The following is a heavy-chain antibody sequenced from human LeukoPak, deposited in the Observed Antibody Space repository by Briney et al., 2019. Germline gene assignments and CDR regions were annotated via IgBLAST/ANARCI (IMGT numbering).Heavy chain of an antibody. CDR2: ISSSGSTM. D-gene: IGHD1-26*01. J-gene: IGHJ4*02. Sequence: GGSLRLSCAASGFTFSSYEMNWVRQAPGKGLEWVSYISSSGSTMYYADSVKGRFTISRDNAKNSLYLQMNSLRAEDTAVYYCASSGGSYYGGFDYWGQGTLVTVSS. CDR3: ASSGGSYYGGFDY. CDR1: GFTFSSYE. V-gene: IGHV3-48*03.